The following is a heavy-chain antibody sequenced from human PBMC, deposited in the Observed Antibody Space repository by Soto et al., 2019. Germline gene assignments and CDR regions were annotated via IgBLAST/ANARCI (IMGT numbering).Heavy chain of an antibody. D-gene: IGHD3-22*01. CDR1: GITFRSRA. Sequence: GGSLRLSCVASGITFRSRAMSWVRQAPGKGLEWVSAISGSGGSTYYADSVKGRFTISRDNSKNTLYLQMNSLRAEDTAVYYCAKGDYYDSSGYYYDWGQGTLVTVSS. V-gene: IGHV3-23*01. J-gene: IGHJ4*02. CDR3: AKGDYYDSSGYYYD. CDR2: ISGSGGST.